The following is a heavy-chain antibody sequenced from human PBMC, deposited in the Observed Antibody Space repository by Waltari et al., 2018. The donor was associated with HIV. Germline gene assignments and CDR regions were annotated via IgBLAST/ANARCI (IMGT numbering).Heavy chain of an antibody. CDR2: IYTSGST. V-gene: IGHV4-4*07. J-gene: IGHJ5*02. D-gene: IGHD3-22*01. Sequence: QVQLQESGPGLGKPSETLSLTCPVSGGSISRYYWSWIRQTAGKGLEWIGRIYTSGSTNYNPSLKSRVTMSVDTSKNQFSLKLSSVTAADTAVYYCARVKEYYDSSGNWFDPWGQGTLVTVSS. CDR3: ARVKEYYDSSGNWFDP. CDR1: GGSISRYY.